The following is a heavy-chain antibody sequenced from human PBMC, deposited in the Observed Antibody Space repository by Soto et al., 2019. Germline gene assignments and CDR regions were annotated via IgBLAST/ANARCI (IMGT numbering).Heavy chain of an antibody. V-gene: IGHV4-59*01. CDR2: VYYSGTT. J-gene: IGHJ4*02. CDR1: SGSISSYY. Sequence: PSETLSLTCTVASGSISSYYWSWLRQPPGKGLEWIGYVYYSGTTNYNSSLKSRVTISIDPSKNQFSLTLNSVTAADTAVYYCARTPFYYFGLGTHLYHLAFWDQGALVTVSS. D-gene: IGHD3-10*01. CDR3: ARTPFYYFGLGTHLYHLAF.